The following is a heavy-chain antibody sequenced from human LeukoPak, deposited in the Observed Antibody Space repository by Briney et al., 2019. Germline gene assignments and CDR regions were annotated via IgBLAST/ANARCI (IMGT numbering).Heavy chain of an antibody. CDR2: IYTSGST. CDR3: ARDLPYCSSTSCYAWGPNWFDP. Sequence: PSETLPLTCTVSGGSISSYYWSWVRQPAGKGLEWIGRIYTSGSTNYNPSLKSRVTMSVDTSKNQFSLKLSSVTAADTAVYYCARDLPYCSSTSCYAWGPNWFDPWGQGTLVTVSS. J-gene: IGHJ5*02. V-gene: IGHV4-4*07. CDR1: GGSISSYY. D-gene: IGHD2-2*01.